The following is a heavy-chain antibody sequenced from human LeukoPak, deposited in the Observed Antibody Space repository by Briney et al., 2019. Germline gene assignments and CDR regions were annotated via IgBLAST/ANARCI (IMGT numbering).Heavy chain of an antibody. CDR3: ARDSSSWGNWFDP. J-gene: IGHJ5*02. D-gene: IGHD6-13*01. V-gene: IGHV1-2*06. Sequence: AASVKVSCKASGYSFTDYYMHWVRQAPGQGLEWMGRINPNSGGTNYAQKFQGRVTMTRDTSISTAYMELSRLRSDDTAVYYCARDSSSWGNWFDPWGQGTLVTVSS. CDR1: GYSFTDYY. CDR2: INPNSGGT.